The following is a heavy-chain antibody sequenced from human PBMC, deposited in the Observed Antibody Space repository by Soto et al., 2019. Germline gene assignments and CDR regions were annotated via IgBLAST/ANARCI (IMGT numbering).Heavy chain of an antibody. J-gene: IGHJ3*02. CDR2: INHSGST. CDR1: GGSFSGYY. D-gene: IGHD6-25*01. CDR3: ARRQHQRHAFDI. Sequence: SETLSLTCAVYGGSFSGYYWSWIRQPPGKGLEWIGEINHSGSTNYNPSLKSRVTISVDTSKNQFSLKLSSVTAADTAVYYCARRQHQRHAFDIWGQGTMVTVSS. V-gene: IGHV4-34*01.